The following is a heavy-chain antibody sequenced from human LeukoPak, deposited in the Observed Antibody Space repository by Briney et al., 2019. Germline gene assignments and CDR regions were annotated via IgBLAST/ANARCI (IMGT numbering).Heavy chain of an antibody. J-gene: IGHJ4*02. CDR1: GFTFSSYS. CDR3: ARRGGAYSHPHDY. V-gene: IGHV3-48*01. CDR2: ISSSSSTI. D-gene: IGHD4/OR15-4a*01. Sequence: GGSLRLSCSASGFTFSSYSMNWVRQAPGKGLEWVSYISSSSSTIYYADSVKGRFTISRDNAKNSLYLQMNSLRAEDTAVYYCARRGGAYSHPHDYWGQGTVVIVSS.